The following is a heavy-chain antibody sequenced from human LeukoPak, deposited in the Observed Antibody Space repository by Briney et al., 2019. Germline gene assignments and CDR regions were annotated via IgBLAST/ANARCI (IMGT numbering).Heavy chain of an antibody. CDR1: GFTFSSYS. J-gene: IGHJ4*02. CDR2: ISSSSSNI. Sequence: GGSLRLSCAASGFTFSSYSMNWVRQAPGKGLEWVSSISSSSSNIYYADSVKGRFTISRDNSKNTLYLQMNSLKTEDTAVYYCTTQPWQVDYWGQGTLVTVSS. V-gene: IGHV3-21*03. CDR3: TTQPWQVDY. D-gene: IGHD6-19*01.